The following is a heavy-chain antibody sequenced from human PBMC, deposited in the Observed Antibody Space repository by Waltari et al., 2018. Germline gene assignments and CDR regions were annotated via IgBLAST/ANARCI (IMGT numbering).Heavy chain of an antibody. D-gene: IGHD1-26*01. J-gene: IGHJ5*01. Sequence: QVQLVQSGAEVKKPGASVKVSCKASGYSFSNHAIHWVRQAPGQSLEYMGWINVGNGYTKYPQKFQTRVTITGDTSARTVYMEVSSLTSEDTAVYYCAKAGASVPGNWFDSWGQGTLVTVSS. V-gene: IGHV1-3*01. CDR2: INVGNGYT. CDR3: AKAGASVPGNWFDS. CDR1: GYSFSNHA.